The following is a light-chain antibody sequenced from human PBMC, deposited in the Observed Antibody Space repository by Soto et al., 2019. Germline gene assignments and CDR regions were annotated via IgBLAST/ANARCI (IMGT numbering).Light chain of an antibody. CDR1: QSVSGNA. Sequence: SALTQPPPTLPLSPGERATLTFTTGQSVSGNALAWYQQKPGQAPRLLIYGASSMASGIPDRFSGSGSGTDFTLTISSLEPEDFAVYYCQQYGSSGRTFGQGTKVDIK. CDR3: QQYGSSGRT. V-gene: IGKV3-20*01. J-gene: IGKJ1*01. CDR2: GAS.